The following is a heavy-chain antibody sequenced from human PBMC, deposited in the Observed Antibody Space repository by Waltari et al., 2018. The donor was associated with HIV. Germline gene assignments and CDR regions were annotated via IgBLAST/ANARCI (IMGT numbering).Heavy chain of an antibody. CDR1: GYTFTNYY. V-gene: IGHV1-46*01. J-gene: IGHJ3*02. Sequence: QVQLVQSGAEVKKPGASVKVSCKASGYTFTNYYIHWVRQAPGQGLEWMARIDASGGSTSHAQKFRGRVTITRDTSTGTVYMELSSLRSEDTAVYYCARDKAVGIITSVFNMWGQGTMVIVSS. CDR2: IDASGGST. CDR3: ARDKAVGIITSVFNM. D-gene: IGHD3-3*01.